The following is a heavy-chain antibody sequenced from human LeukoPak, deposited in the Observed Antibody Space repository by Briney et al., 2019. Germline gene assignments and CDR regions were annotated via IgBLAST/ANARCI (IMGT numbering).Heavy chain of an antibody. V-gene: IGHV3-23*01. CDR1: GGSISSYY. Sequence: ETLSLTYTVSGGSISSYYWSWVRQAPGKGLEWVSGIIGSGGTTYYAESVKGRFTISRDNSKNTLDLQMNSLRAEDTAVYYCAKDELLLSFEDWGQGTLVTVSS. J-gene: IGHJ4*02. CDR2: IIGSGGTT. CDR3: AKDELLLSFED. D-gene: IGHD3-10*01.